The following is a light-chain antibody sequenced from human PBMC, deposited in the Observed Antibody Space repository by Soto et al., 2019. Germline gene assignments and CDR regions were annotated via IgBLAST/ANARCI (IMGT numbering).Light chain of an antibody. CDR2: EGS. CDR3: CSYAGSSTYV. V-gene: IGLV2-23*01. Sequence: QSLLTQPASVSGSPGRSITLACAGTSSDVGSYNLVSWYQQHPGKAPKLMIYEGSKRPSGVSNRFSGSKSGNTASLTISGLQAEDEADYYCCSYAGSSTYVFGTGTKVTVL. CDR1: SSDVGSYNL. J-gene: IGLJ1*01.